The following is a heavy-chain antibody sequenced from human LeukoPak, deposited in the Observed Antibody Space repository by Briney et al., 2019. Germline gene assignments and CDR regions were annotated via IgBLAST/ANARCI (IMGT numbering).Heavy chain of an antibody. Sequence: NRGESLKISCKGSGYTFTSSWIGWVRQMPGKGLEWMGMIYPGDSDTRYSPSFQGQVTISADRSISTAYLHWSSLKASDTAMYYCARGRFGELYIDYFDYWGQGTLVTVSS. D-gene: IGHD3-10*01. V-gene: IGHV5-51*01. CDR3: ARGRFGELYIDYFDY. J-gene: IGHJ4*02. CDR2: IYPGDSDT. CDR1: GYTFTSSW.